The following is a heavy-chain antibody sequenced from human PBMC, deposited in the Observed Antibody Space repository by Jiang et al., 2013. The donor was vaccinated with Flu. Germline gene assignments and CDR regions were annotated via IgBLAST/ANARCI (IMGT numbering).Heavy chain of an antibody. D-gene: IGHD5-12*01. CDR2: IYYSGST. CDR3: ARHLPIGRLYYFDY. V-gene: IGHV4-39*01. Sequence: LLKPSETLSLTCTVSGGSISSSSYYWGWIRQPPGKGLEWIGSIYYSGSTYYNPSLKSRVTISVDTSKNQFSLKLSSVTAADTAVYYCARHLPIGRLYYFDYWGQGTLVTVSS. J-gene: IGHJ4*02. CDR1: GGSISSSSYY.